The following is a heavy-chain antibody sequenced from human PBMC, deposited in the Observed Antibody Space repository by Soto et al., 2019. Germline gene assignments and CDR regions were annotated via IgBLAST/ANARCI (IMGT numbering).Heavy chain of an antibody. D-gene: IGHD3-22*01. CDR1: GFTFSSYA. CDR2: VSIGGST. V-gene: IGHV3-23*01. J-gene: IGHJ4*02. Sequence: GGSLRLSCAASGFTFSSYAMGWVRQGPGKGLEWVAVVSIGGSTHYADSVRGRFTISRDNSKNTLSLQMNSLTAEDTAMYYCARQIYDSDTGPNFQYYLDSWGQGTPVTVSS. CDR3: ARQIYDSDTGPNFQYYLDS.